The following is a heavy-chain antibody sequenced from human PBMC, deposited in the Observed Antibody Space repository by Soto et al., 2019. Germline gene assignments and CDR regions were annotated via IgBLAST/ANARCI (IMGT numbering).Heavy chain of an antibody. D-gene: IGHD3-16*01. CDR3: DRGPPFGG. CDR1: GGSISSGDYY. J-gene: IGHJ4*02. V-gene: IGHV4-30-4*01. CDR2: IYYSGST. Sequence: SETLSLTCTVSGGSISSGDYYWSWIRQPPGKGLEWIGYIYYSGSTYYNPSLKSRVTISVDRSKNQFSLKLSSVTAADTAVYYCDRGPPFGGWGQGTLVTVSS.